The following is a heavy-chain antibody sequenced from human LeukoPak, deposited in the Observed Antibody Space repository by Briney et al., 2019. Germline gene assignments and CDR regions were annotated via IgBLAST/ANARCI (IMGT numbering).Heavy chain of an antibody. CDR3: ARRPFGADY. V-gene: IGHV3-7*01. D-gene: IGHD3-10*01. CDR2: IKDDGTEK. Sequence: GGSLRLSCAASGFTFSNYWMGWVRQPPGKGLQWVANIKDDGTEKYYVDSVKGRFTISRDNARNSVYLQMNSLRVEDTAVYYCARRPFGADYWGQGTLVTVSS. CDR1: GFTFSNYW. J-gene: IGHJ4*02.